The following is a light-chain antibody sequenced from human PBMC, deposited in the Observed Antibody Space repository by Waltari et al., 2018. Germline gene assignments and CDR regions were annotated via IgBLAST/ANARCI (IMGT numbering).Light chain of an antibody. CDR1: QSLSRN. V-gene: IGKV3-15*01. CDR3: QQYSDWPPLT. J-gene: IGKJ4*01. Sequence: EILMTQSPGTLSVSPGETATLSCRASQSLSRNLAWYQLKPGQAPRLLTYAASTGATGIPARFSGSGSGTEFTLTISSLQSEDFAVYYCQQYSDWPPLTFGGGTKVEIK. CDR2: AAS.